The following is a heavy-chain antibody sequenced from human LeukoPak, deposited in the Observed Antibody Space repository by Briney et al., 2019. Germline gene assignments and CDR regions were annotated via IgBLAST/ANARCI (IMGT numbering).Heavy chain of an antibody. CDR2: IKQDGSEK. CDR3: ASDYSSSWYFDY. Sequence: GGSLRLSCAASGFTFSSYWMRWVRQAPGKGLEWVANIKQDGSEKNYVDSVKGRFTISRDNAKNSLYLQMNSLRAEDTAVYYCASDYSSSWYFDYWGQGTLVTVSS. CDR1: GFTFSSYW. V-gene: IGHV3-7*03. D-gene: IGHD6-13*01. J-gene: IGHJ4*02.